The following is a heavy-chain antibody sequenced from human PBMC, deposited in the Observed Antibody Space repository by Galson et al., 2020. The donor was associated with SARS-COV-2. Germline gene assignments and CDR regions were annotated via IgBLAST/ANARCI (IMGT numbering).Heavy chain of an antibody. J-gene: IGHJ6*02. D-gene: IGHD3-10*01. CDR2: IAYDGSNK. CDR1: GFTFSRSR. Sequence: VVSLRLSCTASGFTFSRSRMHWVRQAPGKGLEWVAVIAYDGSNKYYEDSVKVRFTISRDNSKNTLYLQVNSMRAEETSVYYCVTGSLPYYYGMDVGGHGATGTVSS. CDR3: VTGSLPYYYGMDV. V-gene: IGHV3-30*03.